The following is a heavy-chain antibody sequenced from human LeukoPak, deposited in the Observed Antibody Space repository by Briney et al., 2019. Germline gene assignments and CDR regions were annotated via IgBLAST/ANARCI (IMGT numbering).Heavy chain of an antibody. Sequence: SETLSLTCTVSGGSISTSSYYWGWVRQPPGKGLEWIGNIFYSGSTYYNPSLKSRVTISVDTSKNQFSLKLSSVTAADTAVYYCARIPIKTMIVLIWGQGTLVTVSS. J-gene: IGHJ4*02. CDR2: IFYSGST. CDR1: GGSISTSSYY. D-gene: IGHD3-22*01. V-gene: IGHV4-39*07. CDR3: ARIPIKTMIVLI.